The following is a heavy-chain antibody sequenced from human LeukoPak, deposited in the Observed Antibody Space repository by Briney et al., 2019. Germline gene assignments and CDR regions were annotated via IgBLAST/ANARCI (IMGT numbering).Heavy chain of an antibody. CDR2: IKTDGSSI. V-gene: IGHV3-74*01. D-gene: IGHD4-17*01. CDR1: GFTFSSYW. J-gene: IGHJ4*02. Sequence: GGSLRLSCAASGFTFSSYWMHWVRQAPGKGLVWVSRIKTDGSSITYADSVKGRFTISRDNAENTLFLQMNSLRAEDTAVYYCARDILRDYGDSLDYWGQGTLVTVSS. CDR3: ARDILRDYGDSLDY.